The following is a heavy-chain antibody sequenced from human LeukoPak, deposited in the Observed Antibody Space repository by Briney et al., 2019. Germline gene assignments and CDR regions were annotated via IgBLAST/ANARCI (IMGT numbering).Heavy chain of an antibody. CDR3: ARDKSIAAAGNGPYYYYGMDV. D-gene: IGHD6-13*01. CDR2: ISSSGSTI. V-gene: IGHV3-48*04. J-gene: IGHJ6*02. CDR1: GFSFSDYS. Sequence: GGSLRLSCAASGFSFSDYSMNWVRQAPGKGLEWVSYISSSGSTIYYADSVKGRFTISRDNAKNSLYLQMNSLRAEDTAVYYCARDKSIAAAGNGPYYYYGMDVWGQGTTVTVSS.